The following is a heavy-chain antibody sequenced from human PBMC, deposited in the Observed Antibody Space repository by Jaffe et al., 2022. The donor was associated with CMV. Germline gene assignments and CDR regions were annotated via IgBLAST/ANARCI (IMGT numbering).Heavy chain of an antibody. J-gene: IGHJ3*02. D-gene: IGHD2-15*01. CDR2: IYPGDSDT. CDR1: GYSFTSYW. Sequence: EVQLVQSGAEVKKPGESLKISCKGSGYSFTSYWIGWVRQMPGKGLEWMGIIYPGDSDTRYSPSFQGQVTISADKSISTAYLQWSSLKASDTAMYYCARHFRVVAATWAAFDIWGQGTMVTVSS. V-gene: IGHV5-51*01. CDR3: ARHFRVVAATWAAFDI.